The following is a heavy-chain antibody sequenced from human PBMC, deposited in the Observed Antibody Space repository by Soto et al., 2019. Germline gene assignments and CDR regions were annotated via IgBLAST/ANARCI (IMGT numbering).Heavy chain of an antibody. CDR1: GGSISSYY. CDR3: ARSDIAAFLIDY. J-gene: IGHJ4*02. CDR2: IYYSGST. Sequence: TLSLTCTVSGGSISSYYWSWIRQPPGKGLEWIGYIYYSGSTNYNPSLKSRVTISVDTSKNQFSLKLSSVTAADTAVYYCARSDIAAFLIDYWGQGTLVTVSS. D-gene: IGHD5-12*01. V-gene: IGHV4-59*01.